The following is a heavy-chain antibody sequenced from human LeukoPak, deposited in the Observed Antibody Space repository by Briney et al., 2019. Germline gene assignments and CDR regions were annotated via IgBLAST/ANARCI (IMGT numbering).Heavy chain of an antibody. CDR1: GYTLTELS. J-gene: IGHJ3*02. D-gene: IGHD3-22*01. CDR3: ATPSSYYYDSSGYAAFDI. CDR2: FDPEDGET. V-gene: IGHV1-24*01. Sequence: ASVKVSCKVSGYTLTELSMHWVRQAPGEGFEWMGGFDPEDGETIYAQKFQGRVTMTEDTSTDTAYMELSSLRSEDTAVYYCATPSSYYYDSSGYAAFDIWGQGTMVTVSS.